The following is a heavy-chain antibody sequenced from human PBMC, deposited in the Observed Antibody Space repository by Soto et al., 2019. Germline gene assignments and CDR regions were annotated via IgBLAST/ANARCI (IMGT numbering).Heavy chain of an antibody. CDR3: ARVATPMPEYNRRHYSFDF. V-gene: IGHV4-31*03. D-gene: IGHD6-6*01. CDR1: GGSISSGDYY. CDR2: ISYSGST. Sequence: ASETLSLPCSVSGGSISSGDYYWSWIRQHPGKGLEWIGYISYSGSTYFSPSLESRVSISVDTSKNQFSLNVRSVTAADTAVYFCARVATPMPEYNRRHYSFDFWGQGTLVTVSS. J-gene: IGHJ4*02.